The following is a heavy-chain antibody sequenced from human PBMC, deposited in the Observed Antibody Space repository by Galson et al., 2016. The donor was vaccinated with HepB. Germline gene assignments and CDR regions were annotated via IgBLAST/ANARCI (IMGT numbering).Heavy chain of an antibody. CDR3: ARFSVWFGEDFFDS. CDR2: IWYDGNKK. J-gene: IGHJ4*02. D-gene: IGHD3-10*01. V-gene: IGHV3-33*01. CDR1: GFTFSNYV. Sequence: SLRLSCAASGFTFSNYVIYWVRQAAGKGLEWVPLIWYDGNKKYFSDSVKGRFTISRDNSKNTLHLKMNRLRAEETPVYRCARFSVWFGEDFFDSWGQGTLVTVSS.